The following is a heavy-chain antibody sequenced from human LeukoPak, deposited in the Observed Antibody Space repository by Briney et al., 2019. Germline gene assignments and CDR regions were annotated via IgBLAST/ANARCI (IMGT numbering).Heavy chain of an antibody. J-gene: IGHJ4*02. Sequence: SETLSLTCTVSGGSISSYYWSWIRQPAGKGLEWIGRIYTSGSTNYNPSLKSRVTMSVDTSKNQFSLKLSSVTAAVTAVYYCAREPFWSGYYSNLHFDYWGQGTLVTVSS. CDR2: IYTSGST. CDR3: AREPFWSGYYSNLHFDY. V-gene: IGHV4-4*07. D-gene: IGHD3-3*01. CDR1: GGSISSYY.